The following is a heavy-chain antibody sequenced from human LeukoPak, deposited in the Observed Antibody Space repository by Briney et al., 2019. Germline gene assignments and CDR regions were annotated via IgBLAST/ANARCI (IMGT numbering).Heavy chain of an antibody. CDR1: GFTFSIYG. Sequence: GGSLRLSCAASGFTFSIYGMNWVRQAPGKGLEWVSAISGSGANTHYADSVKGRFTISRDNSENTLYLQINSLRAEDTAIYYCAKGHGDWAGNYFDYRGQGTLVSVSS. CDR2: ISGSGANT. J-gene: IGHJ4*02. V-gene: IGHV3-23*01. CDR3: AKGHGDWAGNYFDY. D-gene: IGHD4-17*01.